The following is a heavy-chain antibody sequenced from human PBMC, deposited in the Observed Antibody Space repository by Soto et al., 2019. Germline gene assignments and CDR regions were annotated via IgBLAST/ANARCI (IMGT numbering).Heavy chain of an antibody. D-gene: IGHD3-10*01. Sequence: GGSLRLSCAASGFTFSDYAMGWVRQAPGKGLEWLSTITGNGGTTYYADSVKGRFTISRDNAKNTLFLQMNGLRADDTAVYYFANLRFGYFALDSWGQGPLVTVSS. V-gene: IGHV3-23*01. J-gene: IGHJ4*02. CDR2: ITGNGGTT. CDR3: ANLRFGYFALDS. CDR1: GFTFSDYA.